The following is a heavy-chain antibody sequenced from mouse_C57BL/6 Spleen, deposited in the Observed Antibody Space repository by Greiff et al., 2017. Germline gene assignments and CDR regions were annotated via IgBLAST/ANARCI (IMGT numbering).Heavy chain of an antibody. Sequence: VVESGAELVKPGASVKISCKASGYAFSSYCMNWVKQRPGKGLEWIGQISPGDGDTNYNGMFKGKATLTADKSSSTAYMQLSSLTSLDSAVSFCAREGDYAMDYWGQGTSGTVSS. V-gene: IGHV1-80*01. CDR2: ISPGDGDT. CDR3: AREGDYAMDY. CDR1: GYAFSSYC. J-gene: IGHJ4*01.